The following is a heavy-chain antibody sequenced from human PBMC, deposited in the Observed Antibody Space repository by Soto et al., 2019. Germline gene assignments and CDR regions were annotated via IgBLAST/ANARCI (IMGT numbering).Heavy chain of an antibody. CDR1: GGSINSSSYF. D-gene: IGHD6-19*01. CDR2: IYYSGST. J-gene: IGHJ5*02. CDR3: ARHYSTGSRNWFDP. V-gene: IGHV4-39*01. Sequence: SETLSLTCSVSGGSINSSSYFWGWVRQPPGKGLEWIGSIYYSGSTYYNPSLRSRVTISVDTSKNQFSLKLSSVTAADTAVFYCARHYSTGSRNWFDPWGQGTLVTVSS.